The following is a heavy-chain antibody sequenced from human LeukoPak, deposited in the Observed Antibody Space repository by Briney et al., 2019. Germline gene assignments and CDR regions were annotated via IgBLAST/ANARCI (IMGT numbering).Heavy chain of an antibody. CDR3: ARYGGYYMDV. CDR1: GFTFSSYW. V-gene: IGHV3-7*01. Sequence: GGSLRLSXAVSGFTFSSYWMTWVRQAPGRGLEWVANINQDGNKKYYVDSVKGRFTISRDNAKNSLYLQINSLRAEDTAVYFCARYGGYYMDVWGKGTTVTVSS. D-gene: IGHD4-23*01. CDR2: INQDGNKK. J-gene: IGHJ6*03.